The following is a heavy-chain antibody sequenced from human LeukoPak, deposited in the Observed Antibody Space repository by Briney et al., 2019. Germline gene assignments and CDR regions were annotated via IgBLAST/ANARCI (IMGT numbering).Heavy chain of an antibody. CDR1: GFTFDDYA. D-gene: IGHD5-18*01. CDR3: AKDFFGYSYGFDY. CDR2: ISWNSGSI. Sequence: PGGSLRLSCAASGFTFDDYAMHWVRHAPGKGLEWVSGISWNSGSIGYADSVKGRFTISRDNAKNSLYLQMNSLRAEDTALYYCAKDFFGYSYGFDYWGQGTLVTVSS. V-gene: IGHV3-9*01. J-gene: IGHJ4*02.